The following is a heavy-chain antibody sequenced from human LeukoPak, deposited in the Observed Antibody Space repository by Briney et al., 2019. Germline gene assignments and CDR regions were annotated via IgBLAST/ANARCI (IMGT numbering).Heavy chain of an antibody. Sequence: PGGSLRLSCAASGFTFSDYRMYWVRQAPGKGLEWVSYISSSSGIIYYADSVKGRFTISRDNAKNSLYLQMNSLRVEDTAVYYCAREDKGGPVDYWGQGTLVTVSS. CDR3: AREDKGGPVDY. V-gene: IGHV3-48*04. CDR2: ISSSSGII. D-gene: IGHD2-15*01. J-gene: IGHJ4*02. CDR1: GFTFSDYR.